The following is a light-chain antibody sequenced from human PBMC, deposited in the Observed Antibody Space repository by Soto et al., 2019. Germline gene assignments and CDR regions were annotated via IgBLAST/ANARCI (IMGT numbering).Light chain of an antibody. Sequence: DIQLTQSPSTLSASVGDRATITCRASQTINSWLAWYQQKPGRAPKLLIYKASTLESEVPSRFSGSGSGTEFTLTISSLQPDDFATYYCQQYNRSPWTFGQGTKVDI. CDR3: QQYNRSPWT. CDR1: QTINSW. J-gene: IGKJ1*01. V-gene: IGKV1-5*03. CDR2: KAS.